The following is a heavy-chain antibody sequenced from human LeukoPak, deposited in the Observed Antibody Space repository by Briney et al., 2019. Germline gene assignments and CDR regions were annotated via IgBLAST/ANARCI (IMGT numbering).Heavy chain of an antibody. CDR3: AIHFACGRTSCPPFDS. J-gene: IGHJ4*02. D-gene: IGHD2-2*01. CDR1: GFTFSSYC. CDR2: ISYDGSNK. Sequence: PGGSLRLSCAASGFTFSSYCMHWVRQAPGKGLEWVAVISYDGSNKYYADSVRGRFTISRDNAKNSLYLQMNSRRVEDTAVYYCAIHFACGRTSCPPFDSWGQGTLVTVSS. V-gene: IGHV3-30*03.